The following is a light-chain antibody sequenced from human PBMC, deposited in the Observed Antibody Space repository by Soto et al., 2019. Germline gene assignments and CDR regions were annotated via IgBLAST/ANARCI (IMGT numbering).Light chain of an antibody. V-gene: IGLV2-11*01. CDR2: DVS. CDR3: CSYAGTSLWV. J-gene: IGLJ3*02. Sequence: QSVLTQPRSVSGSPGQSVTISCTGTSSDVGGYNYVSWYQQHPGKAPKLVIYDVSKRPSGVPDRFSGSKSGNMASLTISGLQAEDEADYYCCSYAGTSLWVFGGGTKVTVL. CDR1: SSDVGGYNY.